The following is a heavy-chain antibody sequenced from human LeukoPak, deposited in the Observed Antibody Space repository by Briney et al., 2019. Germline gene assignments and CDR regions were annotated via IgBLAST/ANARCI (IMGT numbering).Heavy chain of an antibody. CDR3: ASYSGYDNYFDY. J-gene: IGHJ4*02. CDR2: IYHSGST. D-gene: IGHD5-12*01. Sequence: YPSETLSLTCAVSGVSISSSNWWSWVRQPPGKGMEWIGEIYHSGSTNYNPSLKSRVTISVDKSNNQFSLKLSSVTAADTAVYYCASYSGYDNYFDYWGQGTLVTVSS. CDR1: GVSISSSNW. V-gene: IGHV4-4*02.